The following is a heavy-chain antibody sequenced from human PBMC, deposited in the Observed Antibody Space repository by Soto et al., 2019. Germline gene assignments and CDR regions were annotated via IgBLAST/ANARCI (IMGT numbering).Heavy chain of an antibody. CDR3: ARPEYSSSYYGMEV. V-gene: IGHV3-48*02. Sequence: PGGSLSLSCAASGFTFSSYSMNWVRQAPGKGLEWVSYISSSSSTIYYADSVKGRFTISRDNAKNSLYLQMNSLRDEDTAVYYCARPEYSSSYYGMEVWGQGTTVTVPS. CDR2: ISSSSSTI. J-gene: IGHJ6*02. CDR1: GFTFSSYS. D-gene: IGHD6-6*01.